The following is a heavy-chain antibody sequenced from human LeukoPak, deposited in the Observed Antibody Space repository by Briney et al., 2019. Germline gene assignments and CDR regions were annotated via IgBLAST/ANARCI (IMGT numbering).Heavy chain of an antibody. CDR2: INQDRSEK. CDR3: ARGPRAHFDY. V-gene: IGHV3-7*01. J-gene: IGHJ4*02. CDR1: GFTFNDYW. Sequence: GGSLRLSCAASGFTFNDYWMSWVRQAPGKGLEWVATINQDRSEKYYVDSVKGRFTISRDNAKKSLYLQMNSLRAEDTAVYYCARGPRAHFDYWGQGTLVTVSS.